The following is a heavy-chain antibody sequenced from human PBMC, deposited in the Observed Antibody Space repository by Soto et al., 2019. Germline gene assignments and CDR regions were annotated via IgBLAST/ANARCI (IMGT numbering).Heavy chain of an antibody. CDR2: IYHSGST. J-gene: IGHJ4*02. Sequence: KPSETLSLTCAVSGYSISSGYYWGWIRQPPGKGLEWIGSIYHSGSTYYNPSLKSRVTISVDTSKNQFSLKLSSVTAADTAVYYCARVRGDQLASFDYWGQGTLVTVSS. CDR3: ARVRGDQLASFDY. D-gene: IGHD3-10*01. V-gene: IGHV4-38-2*01. CDR1: GYSISSGYY.